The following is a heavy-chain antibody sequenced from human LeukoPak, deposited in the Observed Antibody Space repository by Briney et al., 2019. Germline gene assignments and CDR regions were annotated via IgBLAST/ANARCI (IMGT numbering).Heavy chain of an antibody. D-gene: IGHD5-12*01. CDR2: IYHSRST. V-gene: IGHV4-38-2*02. CDR3: ARVGRAYSGYAVSGGRGQNWFDP. J-gene: IGHJ5*02. Sequence: SETLSLTCTVSGYSISSGYYWGWIRQPPGKGLEWIGSIYHSRSTYYNPSLKSRVTISVDTSKNQFSLKLSSVTAADTAVYYCARVGRAYSGYAVSGGRGQNWFDPWGQGTLVTVSS. CDR1: GYSISSGYY.